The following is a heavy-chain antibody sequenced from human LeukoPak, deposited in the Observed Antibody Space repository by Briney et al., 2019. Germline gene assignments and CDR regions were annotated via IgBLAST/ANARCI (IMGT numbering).Heavy chain of an antibody. D-gene: IGHD3-10*01. CDR3: ARDRYGSGSSENWFDP. CDR2: IIPIFGTA. V-gene: IGHV1-69*13. J-gene: IGHJ5*02. CDR1: GGTFSSYA. Sequence: GASVKVSCKASGGTFSSYAISWVRQAPGQGLEWMGGIIPIFGTANYAQKFQGRVTITADESTSTAYMELSSLRSEDTAVYYCARDRYGSGSSENWFDPWGQGTLVTVSS.